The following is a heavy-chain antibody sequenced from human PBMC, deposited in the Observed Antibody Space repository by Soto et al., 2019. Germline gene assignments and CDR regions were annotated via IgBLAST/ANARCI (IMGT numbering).Heavy chain of an antibody. D-gene: IGHD4-17*01. J-gene: IGHJ5*02. CDR3: ARRQDDYGDSDVWFDP. V-gene: IGHV3-23*01. Sequence: EEQLLESGGGLVQPGGSLSLSCAASGFSFSSYGMSWVRQAPGKGLEWVSGISGGGDSTYYADSVKGRFTISRDKSKNTLYLQMNSLRAEDTAVYYCARRQDDYGDSDVWFDPWGQGTLVSVSS. CDR2: ISGGGDST. CDR1: GFSFSSYG.